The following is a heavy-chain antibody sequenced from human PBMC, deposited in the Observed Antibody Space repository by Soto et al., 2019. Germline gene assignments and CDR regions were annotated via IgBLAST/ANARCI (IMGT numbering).Heavy chain of an antibody. D-gene: IGHD1-26*01. V-gene: IGHV3-23*01. CDR1: GFTFSSYA. J-gene: IGHJ4*02. Sequence: PGGSLRLSCAASGFTFSSYAMSWVRQAPGKGLEWVSAISGSGGSTYYADSVKGRFTISRDNSKNTLYLQMNSLRAEDTAVYYCANGGSYLTVHDYWGQGTLDTVSS. CDR2: ISGSGGST. CDR3: ANGGSYLTVHDY.